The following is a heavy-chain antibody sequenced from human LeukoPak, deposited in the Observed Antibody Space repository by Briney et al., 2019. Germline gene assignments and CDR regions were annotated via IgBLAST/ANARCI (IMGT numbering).Heavy chain of an antibody. J-gene: IGHJ4*02. Sequence: GGSLRLSCAASGFTFSSYWMHWVRQAPGKGLVWVSRINRDGTSTDYADSVKGRFTTSRDNAKNTLYLQMNSLRAEDTALYCCARGGYCTSTSCYQDYWGQGTLVTVSS. V-gene: IGHV3-74*01. CDR2: INRDGTST. CDR1: GFTFSSYW. D-gene: IGHD2-2*01. CDR3: ARGGYCTSTSCYQDY.